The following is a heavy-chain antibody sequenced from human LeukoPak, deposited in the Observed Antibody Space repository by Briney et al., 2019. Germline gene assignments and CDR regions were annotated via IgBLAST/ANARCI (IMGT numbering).Heavy chain of an antibody. CDR3: AKGRDYDSLFDP. D-gene: IGHD3-3*01. V-gene: IGHV3-23*01. J-gene: IGHJ5*02. Sequence: PGGSLRLSCAASGFTFSTYAMSWVRQAPGKGLEWVSAISGSGGNTYYADSVKGRFTISRDNSKNTLYLQMNSLRAEDTAVYYCAKGRDYDSLFDPWGQGTLVTVSS. CDR1: GFTFSTYA. CDR2: ISGSGGNT.